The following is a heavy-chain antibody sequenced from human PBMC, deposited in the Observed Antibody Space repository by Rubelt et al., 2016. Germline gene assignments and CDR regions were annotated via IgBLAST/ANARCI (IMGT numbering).Heavy chain of an antibody. CDR3: AGGITIVGVASGYFDY. V-gene: IGHV4-59*01. J-gene: IGHJ4*02. CDR1: GGSISSYY. CDR2: IYYSGST. Sequence: QVQLQESGPGLVKPSETLSLTCTVSGGSISSYYWSWIRQPPGKGLEWIGYIYYSGSTNYNPSLKIRGTISVDTSKNHFSLRLSSVTAADTAVYYCAGGITIVGVASGYFDYWGQGTLVTVSS. D-gene: IGHD3-3*01.